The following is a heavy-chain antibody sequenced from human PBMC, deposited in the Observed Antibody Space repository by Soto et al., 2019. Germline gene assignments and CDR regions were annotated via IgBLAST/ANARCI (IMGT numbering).Heavy chain of an antibody. J-gene: IGHJ4*02. Sequence: GGSLRLSCAASGFSISNNYMTWVRQAPGKGLEWVSLIDSGGDTYYADSVKGRFTLSRDNSKNTLYLQMNSLRAGDTAVYYCSRAPTPLNWGQGTLVTVSS. CDR1: GFSISNNY. CDR3: SRAPTPLN. V-gene: IGHV3-53*01. D-gene: IGHD3-10*01. CDR2: IDSGGDT.